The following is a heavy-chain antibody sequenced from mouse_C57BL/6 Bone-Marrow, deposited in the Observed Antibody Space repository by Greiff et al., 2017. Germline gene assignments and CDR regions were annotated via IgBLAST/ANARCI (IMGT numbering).Heavy chain of an antibody. D-gene: IGHD1-1*01. CDR1: GFNIKDYY. CDR3: TPVTTVGDFDD. V-gene: IGHV14-1*01. Sequence: VQLQQSGAELVRPGASVKLSCTASGFNIKDYYMHWVKQRPEQGLEWIGSIDPEDGDTEYAPKFQGKATMTADTSSNTAYLQLSSLTSEDTAVYYCTPVTTVGDFDDWGQGTTLTVSA. CDR2: IDPEDGDT. J-gene: IGHJ2*01.